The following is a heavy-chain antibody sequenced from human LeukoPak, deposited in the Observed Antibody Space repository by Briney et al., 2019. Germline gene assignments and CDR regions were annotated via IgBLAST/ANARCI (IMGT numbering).Heavy chain of an antibody. CDR3: ASGRQLGY. D-gene: IGHD6-13*01. J-gene: IGHJ4*02. CDR2: IKEDGSEK. V-gene: IGHV3-7*01. CDR1: GFTFSNYW. Sequence: GGSLRLSCAASGFTFSNYWMSWVRQAPGKGLEWVANIKEDGSEKYYVDSVKGRFTISRDNTRNSLYLQMNSLRAEDTAVYYCASGRQLGYWGQGTLVTVSS.